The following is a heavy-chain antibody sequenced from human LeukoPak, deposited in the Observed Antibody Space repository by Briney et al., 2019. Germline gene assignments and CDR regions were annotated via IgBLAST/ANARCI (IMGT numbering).Heavy chain of an antibody. Sequence: GGSLRLSCAASGFTFSSYAMSWVLQAPGKGLEWVSAISGSGGSTYYADSVKGRFTISRDNSKNTLYLQMNSLRAEDTAVYYCAKSVMITFGGVIGAFDIWGQGTMVTGSS. V-gene: IGHV3-23*01. CDR1: GFTFSSYA. J-gene: IGHJ3*02. CDR2: ISGSGGST. D-gene: IGHD3-16*02. CDR3: AKSVMITFGGVIGAFDI.